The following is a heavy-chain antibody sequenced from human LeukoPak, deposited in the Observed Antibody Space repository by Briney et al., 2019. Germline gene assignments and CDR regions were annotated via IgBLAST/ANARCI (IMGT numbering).Heavy chain of an antibody. J-gene: IGHJ4*02. CDR2: IKQDGSEK. CDR1: GFTFSSYW. Sequence: GRSLRLSCAASGFTFSSYWMSWVRQAPGKGLEWVANIKQDGSEKYYVDSVKGRFTISRDNAKNSLYLQMNSLRAEDTAVYYCARDSVVPAAILYFDYWGQGTLVTVSS. V-gene: IGHV3-7*01. D-gene: IGHD2-2*02. CDR3: ARDSVVPAAILYFDY.